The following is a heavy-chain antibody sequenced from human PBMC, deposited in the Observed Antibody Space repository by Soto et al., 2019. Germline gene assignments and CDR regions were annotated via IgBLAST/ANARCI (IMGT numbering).Heavy chain of an antibody. CDR3: AKDGGFQYPDI. CDR1: GFIFENFG. CDR2: ISGSGFKK. J-gene: IGHJ4*02. Sequence: GGSLRLSCAASGFIFENFGMSWVRQAPGKGLEWISSISGSGFKKYYADSVKGRFTISRDNSKSTVYLELNNLRPEDTALYYCAKDGGFQYPDIWGQGAPVTVSS. D-gene: IGHD2-2*01. V-gene: IGHV3-23*01.